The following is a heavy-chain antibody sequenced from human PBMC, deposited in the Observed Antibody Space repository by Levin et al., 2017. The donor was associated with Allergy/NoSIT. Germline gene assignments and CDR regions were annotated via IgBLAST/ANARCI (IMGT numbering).Heavy chain of an antibody. CDR3: AGDLRGYSYGYKFAY. J-gene: IGHJ4*02. CDR2: ISGSGGST. D-gene: IGHD5-18*01. Sequence: HPGESLKISCAASGFTFSSYAMSWVRQAPGKGLEWVSAISGSGGSTYYADSVKGRFTISRDNSKNTLYLQMNSLRAEDTAVYYCAGDLRGYSYGYKFAYWGQGTLVTVSS. V-gene: IGHV3-23*01. CDR1: GFTFSSYA.